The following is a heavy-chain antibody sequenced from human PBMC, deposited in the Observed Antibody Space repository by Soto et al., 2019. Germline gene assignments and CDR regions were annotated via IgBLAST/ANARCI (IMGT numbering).Heavy chain of an antibody. J-gene: IGHJ5*02. CDR1: GYSFTGYY. CDR2: INPNNGVT. CDR3: AKDRVGIAARRYWLDP. D-gene: IGHD6-6*01. V-gene: IGHV1-2*02. Sequence: QVQLVQSGPEVKKPGASVKVSCKASGYSFTGYYIYWVRQVPGQGLDWMGWINPNNGVTTYAEKFQGRVTMTRDTSISTAYMELTRLTSNDTAVYFCAKDRVGIAARRYWLDPWGQGTLVTVSS.